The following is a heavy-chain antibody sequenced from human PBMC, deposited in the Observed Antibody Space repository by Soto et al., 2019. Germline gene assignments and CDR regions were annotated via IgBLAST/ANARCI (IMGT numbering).Heavy chain of an antibody. J-gene: IGHJ6*03. V-gene: IGHV1-18*01. D-gene: IGHD3-10*01. CDR3: AREYYYDSGSFYYYYYMDV. CDR1: GYTFTTSG. CDR2: ISAYNGHT. Sequence: ASVKVSCKASGYTFTTSGISWVRQAPGQGLEWMGWISAYNGHTNYAQKYQGRVIMTTDTSTSTAYVELRSLRSDDTAVYYCAREYYYDSGSFYYYYYMDVWGEGTTVTVSS.